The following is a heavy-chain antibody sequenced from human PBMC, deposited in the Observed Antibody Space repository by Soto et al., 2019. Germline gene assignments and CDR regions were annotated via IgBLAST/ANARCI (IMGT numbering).Heavy chain of an antibody. Sequence: SETLSLTCAVSGYSISSGYYWGWIRQPPGKGLEWIGSIYHSGSTYYNPSLKSRVTISVDTSKNQFSLKLSSVTAADTAVYYCAWSSSLTPFDYWGQGTLVTVSS. CDR2: IYHSGST. CDR1: GYSISSGYY. V-gene: IGHV4-38-2*01. J-gene: IGHJ4*02. CDR3: AWSSSLTPFDY. D-gene: IGHD6-13*01.